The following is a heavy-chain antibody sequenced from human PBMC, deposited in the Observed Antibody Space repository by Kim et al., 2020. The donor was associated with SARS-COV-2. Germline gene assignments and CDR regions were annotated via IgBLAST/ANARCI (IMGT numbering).Heavy chain of an antibody. D-gene: IGHD4-4*01. CDR3: SRQTSTVPFYCNCGMDV. Sequence: SETLSLTCTVSDGSITSYYWSWIRQPPGKGLEWIGYIYYSGNTNYNPSLKSRVTISVDTSKNQFPLKLSSVTAADTAVYYCSRQTSTVPFYCNCGMDVWGQRTTVTVSS. CDR2: IYYSGNT. CDR1: DGSITSYY. V-gene: IGHV4-59*08. J-gene: IGHJ6*02.